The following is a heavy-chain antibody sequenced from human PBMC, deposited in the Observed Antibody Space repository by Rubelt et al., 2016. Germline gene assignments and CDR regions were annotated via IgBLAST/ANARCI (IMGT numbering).Heavy chain of an antibody. D-gene: IGHD2-15*01. J-gene: IGHJ4*02. Sequence: QVQLQESGPGLVNPSETLSLTCTVSGGSISSSSYYWGWIRQPPGKGLEWIGSIYYSGRTYHTPSLQIRDTISADTYKKQISRRLNTVTAADTAVYYCARLRFCSGGSCETDNWGQGTLVTVSS. CDR1: GGSISSSSYY. CDR3: ARLRFCSGGSCETDN. V-gene: IGHV4-39*01. CDR2: IYYSGRT.